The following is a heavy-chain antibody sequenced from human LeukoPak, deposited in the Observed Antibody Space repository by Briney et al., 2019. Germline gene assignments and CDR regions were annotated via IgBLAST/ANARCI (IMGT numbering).Heavy chain of an antibody. D-gene: IGHD5-24*01. CDR3: ARDLILEMATTTPRTDY. J-gene: IGHJ4*02. Sequence: RASVKVSCKASGYTFTGYYMHWVRQAPGQGLEWMGWINPNSGGTNYAQKFQGRVTMTRDTSISTAYMELSRLRSDDTAVYYCARDLILEMATTTPRTDYWGQGTLVTVSS. CDR1: GYTFTGYY. V-gene: IGHV1-2*02. CDR2: INPNSGGT.